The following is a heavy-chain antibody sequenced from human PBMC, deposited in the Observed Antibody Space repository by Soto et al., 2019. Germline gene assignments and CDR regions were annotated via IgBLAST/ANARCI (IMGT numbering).Heavy chain of an antibody. CDR3: AKGPHTNVGWPYYFES. D-gene: IGHD6-19*01. CDR1: GFSLANYP. V-gene: IGHV3-48*02. J-gene: IGHJ4*02. CDR2: SSPRGDTI. Sequence: PEASLRLSCVASGFSLANYPMNWVRQTPGKGLEWISYSSPRGDTIYYADSVEGRFTISRDNARNSLSLHMSSLRDEDSALYYCAKGPHTNVGWPYYFESWGQGVPVTVSS.